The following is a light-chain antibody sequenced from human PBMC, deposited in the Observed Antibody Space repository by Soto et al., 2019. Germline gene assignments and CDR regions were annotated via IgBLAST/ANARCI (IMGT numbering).Light chain of an antibody. Sequence: DIAMTQTRLSLPVTPGEPASISFSSSQGLLDSDDGNTYLDWYQQKPGQAPRLLIYDSSKRATGIPARFSGSGSGTDFTLTISSLEPEDFAVYYCHQRSRWPWTFGQGTKVDIK. V-gene: IGKV2-40*01. CDR1: QGLLDSDDGNTY. CDR2: DSS. CDR3: HQRSRWPWT. J-gene: IGKJ1*01.